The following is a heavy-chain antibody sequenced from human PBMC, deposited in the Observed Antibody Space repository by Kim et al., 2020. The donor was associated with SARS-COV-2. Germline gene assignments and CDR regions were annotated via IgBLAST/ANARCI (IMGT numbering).Heavy chain of an antibody. V-gene: IGHV3-23*01. J-gene: IGHJ6*02. CDR2: ISGSGGST. CDR1: GFTFSSYA. Sequence: GGSLRLSCAASGFTFSSYAMSWVRQAPGKGLEWVSAISGSGGSTYYADSVKGRFTISRDNSKNTLYLQMNSLRAEDTAVYHCAKAIGGVVPAATGYYYYYGMDVWGQGTTVTVSS. CDR3: AKAIGGVVPAATGYYYYYGMDV. D-gene: IGHD2-2*01.